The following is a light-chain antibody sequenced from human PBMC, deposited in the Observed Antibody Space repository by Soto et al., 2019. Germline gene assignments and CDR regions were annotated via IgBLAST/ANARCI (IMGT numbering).Light chain of an antibody. J-gene: IGKJ4*01. CDR2: DAS. V-gene: IGKV3-11*01. Sequence: EILLTQSPATLSLSPGERATLSCRASQSVDIYLVWYQQIPGRAPRLLIYDASKRATGIPDRFSGSGSGTDFTLTISSLESEDSAVYYCQQRRDWPRVFGGGTKVEIK. CDR1: QSVDIY. CDR3: QQRRDWPRV.